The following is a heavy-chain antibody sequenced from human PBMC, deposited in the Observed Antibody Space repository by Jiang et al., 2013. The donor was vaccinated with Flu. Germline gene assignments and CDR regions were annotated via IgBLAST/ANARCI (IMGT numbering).Heavy chain of an antibody. CDR1: GYSFTSYW. J-gene: IGHJ4*03. CDR2: IYPGDSDT. CDR3: ARLGIPGYSYGLGYFDY. D-gene: IGHD5-18*01. V-gene: IGHV5-51*01. Sequence: VQLVESGAEVKKPGESLKISCKGSGYSFTSYWIGWVRQMPGKGLEWMGIIYPGDSDTRYSPSFQGQATISADKSISTAYLQWSSLKASDTAMYYCARLGIPGYSYGLGYFDYWGQGPWSPSPQ.